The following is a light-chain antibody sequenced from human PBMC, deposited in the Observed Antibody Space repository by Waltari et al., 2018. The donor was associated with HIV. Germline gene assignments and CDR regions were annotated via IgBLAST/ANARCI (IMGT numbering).Light chain of an antibody. CDR1: SSNIGSNP. CDR2: SNY. CDR3: ATWDDSLNGRV. J-gene: IGLJ3*02. Sequence: QSVLTQPPSASGTPGQRVTISCSGRSSNIGSNPVNWYQQLPGTAPKLLIYSNYHRPSGVPDRFSGSKSGTSASLAISGLQSEDEADYYCATWDDSLNGRVFGGGTKLTVL. V-gene: IGLV1-44*01.